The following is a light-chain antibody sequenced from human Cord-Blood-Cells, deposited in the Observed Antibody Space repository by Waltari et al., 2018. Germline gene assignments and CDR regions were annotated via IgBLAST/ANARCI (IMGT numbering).Light chain of an antibody. CDR2: EDN. V-gene: IGLV6-57*02. CDR1: RGSIASNY. CDR3: QSYDGSNWV. Sequence: NFMLTQPHSVSESPGKTVTIPCTGSRGSIASNYVQWYQQRPGSAPTTVIYEDNQRPSGVPDRFSGSIDSSSNSASLTISGLKTEDEADYYCQSYDGSNWVFGGGTKLTVL. J-gene: IGLJ3*02.